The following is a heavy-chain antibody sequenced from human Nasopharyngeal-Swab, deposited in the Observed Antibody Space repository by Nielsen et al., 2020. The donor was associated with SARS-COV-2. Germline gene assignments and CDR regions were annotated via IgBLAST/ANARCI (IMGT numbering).Heavy chain of an antibody. CDR1: GASISSQH. J-gene: IGHJ4*02. D-gene: IGHD2-8*02. CDR2: IYDSGVT. V-gene: IGHV4-59*11. Sequence: SETLSLTCFVSGASISSQHWTWLRQPPGKGLEWVGYIYDSGVTEYNPSLQSRVTISVDKPKNQFSLRLSSVSAADTAIYYCARGGAGSHWRYYIDYWGQGTLVTVSS. CDR3: ARGGAGSHWRYYIDY.